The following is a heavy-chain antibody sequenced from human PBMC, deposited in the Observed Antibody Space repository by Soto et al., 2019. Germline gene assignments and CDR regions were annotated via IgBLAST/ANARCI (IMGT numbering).Heavy chain of an antibody. CDR3: ARVRYSDNWHGLIDF. CDR1: GGSISSGAFS. D-gene: IGHD4-4*01. Sequence: SETLSLTCTVSGGSISSGAFSWSWIRQPPGRGLEWIGYIYHSGSTYYIPSLRSRVAISMDRAKNQFSLHLSPVTAEDTAVYFCARVRYSDNWHGLIDFWGLGTLVTVS. J-gene: IGHJ4*02. V-gene: IGHV4-30-2*01. CDR2: IYHSGST.